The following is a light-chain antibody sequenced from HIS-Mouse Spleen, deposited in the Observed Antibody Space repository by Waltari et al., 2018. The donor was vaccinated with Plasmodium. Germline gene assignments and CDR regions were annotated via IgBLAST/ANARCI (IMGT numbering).Light chain of an antibody. Sequence: EIVLTQSPATLPFSPGETATLSCRASQSVSSYLAWYQQKPGQAPRLLIYDASNRATGIPARFSGSGSGTDFTLTISSLEPEDFAVYYCQQRSNWITFGQGTRLEIK. J-gene: IGKJ5*01. CDR3: QQRSNWIT. CDR2: DAS. V-gene: IGKV3-11*01. CDR1: QSVSSY.